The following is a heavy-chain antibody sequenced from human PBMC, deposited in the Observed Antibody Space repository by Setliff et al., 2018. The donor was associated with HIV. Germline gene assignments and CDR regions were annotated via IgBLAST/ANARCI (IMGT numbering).Heavy chain of an antibody. CDR2: INAGNGNA. J-gene: IGHJ4*02. D-gene: IGHD2-2*02. Sequence: EASVKVSCKASGYTFTNYGISWVRQAPGQGLEWMGWINAGNGNAKYSQKIQGRVTITRDTSASTAYMELSGLRSEDTAVYYCARDRRPAGINYGYGYLDDWGQGTLVTVSS. CDR1: GYTFTNYG. CDR3: ARDRRPAGINYGYGYLDD. V-gene: IGHV1-3*01.